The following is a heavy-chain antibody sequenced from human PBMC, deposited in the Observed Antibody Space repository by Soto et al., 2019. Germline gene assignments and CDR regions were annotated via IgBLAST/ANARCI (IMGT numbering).Heavy chain of an antibody. J-gene: IGHJ4*02. CDR1: GYTFTGYY. CDR2: INPNSGGT. Sequence: ASVKVSCKASGYTFTGYYMHWVRQAPGQGLEWMGWINPNSGGTNYAQKFQGWVTMTRDTSISTAYMELSRLRSDDTAVYYCARHIHEMATTYPFFDYWGQGPLVAVSS. V-gene: IGHV1-2*04. CDR3: ARHIHEMATTYPFFDY. D-gene: IGHD5-12*01.